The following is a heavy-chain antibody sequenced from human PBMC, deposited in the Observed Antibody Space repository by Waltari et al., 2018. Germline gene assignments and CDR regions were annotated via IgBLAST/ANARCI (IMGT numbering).Heavy chain of an antibody. D-gene: IGHD3-16*01. Sequence: QVQLVQSGAEVKKPGASVKVSCKASGYTFTGYYIHWVRHVPGQGLQWMGRIHPYSGGDTNSPQRFQGRLSVTRDTSTSTVYMELRNLTSDDTAMYYCTRGGGRLHEKYYFDYWGQGTLVTVSS. CDR1: GYTFTGYY. V-gene: IGHV1-2*06. CDR2: IHPYSGGDT. J-gene: IGHJ4*02. CDR3: TRGGGRLHEKYYFDY.